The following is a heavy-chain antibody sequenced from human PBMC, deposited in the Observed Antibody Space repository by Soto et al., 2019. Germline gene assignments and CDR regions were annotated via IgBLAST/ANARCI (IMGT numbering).Heavy chain of an antibody. Sequence: QVRLMESGGGVVQPGRSLRLSCAASGFTFSNYAMHWVRQAPGQGLVWVADVSHDGTNTYYADSVKGGFTVSRNNSKNTLFLHMTSLRPEDTAVYVCARVQGDSGDNRLSYWGQGTLVTVSS. J-gene: IGHJ4*02. D-gene: IGHD4-17*01. CDR3: ARVQGDSGDNRLSY. CDR1: GFTFSNYA. CDR2: VSHDGTNT. V-gene: IGHV3-30*03.